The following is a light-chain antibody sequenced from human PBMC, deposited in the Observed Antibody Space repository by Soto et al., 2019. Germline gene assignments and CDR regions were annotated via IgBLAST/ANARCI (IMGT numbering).Light chain of an antibody. Sequence: QSVLTQPPSVSGAPGQRVSISCTGSSSNIGAGYGVHWYHQLPGTAPKLLIFGNNNRPSGVPDRFSGSKSGTSASLGITGLQAEDEADYYCSSYTSSSTYVFGTGTKVTVL. CDR1: SSNIGAGYG. CDR3: SSYTSSSTYV. V-gene: IGLV1-40*01. CDR2: GNN. J-gene: IGLJ1*01.